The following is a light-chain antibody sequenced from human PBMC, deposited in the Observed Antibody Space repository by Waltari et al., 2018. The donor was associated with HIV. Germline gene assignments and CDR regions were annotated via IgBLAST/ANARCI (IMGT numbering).Light chain of an antibody. CDR3: SSYTSSSTWV. Sequence: QSALTQPASVSGSPGQSITISCTGTSSDVGGYNYVSWYQQHPGKAPKLIIYEVSNRPSGVSNRFSGAKSGTTASLTISGLQAEDEADYYCSSYTSSSTWVFGGGTKLTVL. J-gene: IGLJ3*02. CDR2: EVS. V-gene: IGLV2-14*01. CDR1: SSDVGGYNY.